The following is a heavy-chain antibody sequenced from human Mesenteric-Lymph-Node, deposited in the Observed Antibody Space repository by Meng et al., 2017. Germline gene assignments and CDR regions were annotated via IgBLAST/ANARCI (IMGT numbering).Heavy chain of an antibody. CDR3: AREGYYYDSSGYSGGFDY. CDR2: IWYDGSNK. D-gene: IGHD3-22*01. CDR1: GFTFSSYG. Sequence: SGAASGFTFSSYGMHWVRQAPGKGLEWVAVIWYDGSNKYYADSVKGRFTISRDNSKNTLYLQMNSLRAEDTAVYYCAREGYYYDSSGYSGGFDYWGQGTLVTVSS. V-gene: IGHV3-33*01. J-gene: IGHJ4*02.